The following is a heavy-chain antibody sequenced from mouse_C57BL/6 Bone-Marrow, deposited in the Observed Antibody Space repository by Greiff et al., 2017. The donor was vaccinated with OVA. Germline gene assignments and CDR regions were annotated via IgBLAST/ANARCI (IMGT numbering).Heavy chain of an antibody. V-gene: IGHV6-6*01. D-gene: IGHD4-1*01. J-gene: IGHJ3*01. Sequence: EVKLQESGGGLVQPGGSMKLSCAASGFTFSDAWMDWVRQSPEKGLEWVAEIRNKANNHATYYAESVKGRFTISRDDSKSSVYLQMNSLRAEDTGIYYCARASWDEGAWFAYWGQGTLVTVSA. CDR1: GFTFSDAW. CDR3: ARASWDEGAWFAY. CDR2: IRNKANNHAT.